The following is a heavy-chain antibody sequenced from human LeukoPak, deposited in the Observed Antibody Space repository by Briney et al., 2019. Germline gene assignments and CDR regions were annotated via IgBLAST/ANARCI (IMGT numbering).Heavy chain of an antibody. V-gene: IGHV3-23*01. CDR1: GFSLWNYA. D-gene: IGHD5-24*01. CDR3: VEDPRDTDGTNWFVS. J-gene: IGHJ5*01. CDR2: ISRTGGAK. Sequence: RGSLRLSCVASGFSLWNYAMSWVRQAPGKGLQWVSQISRTGGAKCYAASVRDGFTIARDNSKKKLYMQMSGLRVEDTAMYYGVEDPRDTDGTNWFVSWGQGTLLIVSS.